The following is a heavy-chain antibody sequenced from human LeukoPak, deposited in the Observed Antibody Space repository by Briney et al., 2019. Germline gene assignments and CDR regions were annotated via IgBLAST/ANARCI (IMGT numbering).Heavy chain of an antibody. J-gene: IGHJ4*02. CDR1: GFTFSSYW. V-gene: IGHV3-7*01. CDR3: ARDDLSVVRGVIIFDY. D-gene: IGHD3-10*01. Sequence: PGGSLRLSCAASGFTFSSYWMSWVRQAPGKGLEWVANIKQDGSEKYYVDSVKGRSTIPRDNAKNSLYLQMNSLRAEDTAVYYCARDDLSVVRGVIIFDYWGQGTLVTVSS. CDR2: IKQDGSEK.